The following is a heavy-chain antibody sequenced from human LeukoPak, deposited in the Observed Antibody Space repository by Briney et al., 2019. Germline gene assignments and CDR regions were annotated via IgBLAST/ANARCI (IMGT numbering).Heavy chain of an antibody. J-gene: IGHJ6*02. CDR2: INPSGGRT. V-gene: IGHV1-46*01. Sequence: ASVKVSCKASGYTFTSYYMHWVRQAPGQGLEWMGIINPSGGRTSYAQKFQGRATLTRDTSTSTVYMELSSLRSEDTAVSSCARGPGAPRPHLGMDVWGQGPTVTVSS. CDR3: ARGPGAPRPHLGMDV. CDR1: GYTFTSYY. D-gene: IGHD1-26*01.